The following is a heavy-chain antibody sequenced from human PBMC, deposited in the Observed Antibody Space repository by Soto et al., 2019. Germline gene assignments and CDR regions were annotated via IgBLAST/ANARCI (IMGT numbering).Heavy chain of an antibody. V-gene: IGHV3-33*01. CDR1: GFTFITYG. CDR3: ARDYYGSGSQYKPLDY. J-gene: IGHJ4*02. CDR2: IWYDGSKK. D-gene: IGHD3-10*01. Sequence: QVQLVESGGGVVQPGRSLRLSCAASGFTFITYGMHWVRQAPGKGLEWVAVIWYDGSKKYYADSVKGRFTISRDNSKNTLHLQMNSLRVEDTAVYYCARDYYGSGSQYKPLDYWGQGTLVTVSS.